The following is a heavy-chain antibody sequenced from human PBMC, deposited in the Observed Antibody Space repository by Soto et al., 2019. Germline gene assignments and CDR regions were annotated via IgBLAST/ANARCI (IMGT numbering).Heavy chain of an antibody. CDR1: GGSISSYY. J-gene: IGHJ4*02. D-gene: IGHD2-21*01. Sequence: SETLSLTCTVSGGSISSYYWSWIRQPPGKGLEWIGYIYYSGSTNYNPSLKSRFTISVDKSKNQFSVKLSSVTAADTAVYYCGRVKNCFDYWGQGTLVTGSS. CDR2: IYYSGST. CDR3: GRVKNCFDY. V-gene: IGHV4-59*01.